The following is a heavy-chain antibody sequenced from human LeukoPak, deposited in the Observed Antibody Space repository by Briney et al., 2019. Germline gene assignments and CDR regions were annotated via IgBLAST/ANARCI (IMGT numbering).Heavy chain of an antibody. V-gene: IGHV3-23*01. CDR2: ITGSGGST. Sequence: GGSLRLSCVASGFTFSSFAMRWVRQAPGKGLEWVSTITGSGGSTYYAASVKGRFTISRDNAKNSLYLQMNSLRAEDTAVYYCARGQNYYDSSGVDFDIWGQGTMVTVSS. CDR3: ARGQNYYDSSGVDFDI. J-gene: IGHJ3*02. CDR1: GFTFSSFA. D-gene: IGHD3-22*01.